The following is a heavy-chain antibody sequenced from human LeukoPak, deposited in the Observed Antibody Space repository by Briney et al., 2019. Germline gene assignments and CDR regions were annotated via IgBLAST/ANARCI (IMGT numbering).Heavy chain of an antibody. CDR2: INHSGST. CDR3: ARGHVGSYAYYYYYGMDV. V-gene: IGHV4-34*01. CDR1: GGTFSGYY. Sequence: SETLSLTCAVYGGTFSGYYWSWIRQPPKKGLEWIGEINHSGSTNYNPSLKSRVTISVDTSKNQFSLKVRSVTAADTAVYYCARGHVGSYAYYYYYGMDVWGQGTTVTVSS. D-gene: IGHD2-8*01. J-gene: IGHJ6*02.